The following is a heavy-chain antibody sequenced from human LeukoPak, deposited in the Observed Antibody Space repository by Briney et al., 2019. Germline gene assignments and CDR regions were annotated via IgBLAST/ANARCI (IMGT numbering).Heavy chain of an antibody. CDR1: GGSISSYY. CDR3: ARLKYEGSGSLDY. J-gene: IGHJ4*02. Sequence: PSETLSLTCTVSGGSISSYYWSWIRQPPGKGLEWIGYIYYSGSTNYNPSLKSRVTISVDTSKNQFSLKLSSVTAADTAVYYCARLKYEGSGSLDYWGQGTLVTVSS. D-gene: IGHD3-10*01. CDR2: IYYSGST. V-gene: IGHV4-59*08.